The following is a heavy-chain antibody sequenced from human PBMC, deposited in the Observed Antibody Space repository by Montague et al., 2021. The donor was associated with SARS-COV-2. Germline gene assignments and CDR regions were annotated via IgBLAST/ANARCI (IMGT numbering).Heavy chain of an antibody. CDR2: IYDSGST. CDR3: ARQMGQSSIFGVVIQYYFDY. D-gene: IGHD3-3*01. Sequence: SETLSLTCTVSGGSISSSNYYWDWIRQPPGKGLEWIGSIYDSGSTYYNPSLKSRVTISVDTSKNHLSLKLSSVTAADTAVYYCARQMGQSSIFGVVIQYYFDYWGQGTLVTVSS. J-gene: IGHJ4*02. V-gene: IGHV4-39*01. CDR1: GGSISSSNYY.